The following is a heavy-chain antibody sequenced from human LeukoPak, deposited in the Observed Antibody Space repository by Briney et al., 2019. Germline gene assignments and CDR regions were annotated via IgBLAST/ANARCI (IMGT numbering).Heavy chain of an antibody. V-gene: IGHV4-4*09. D-gene: IGHD1-26*01. Sequence: SETLSLTCTVSGGSITNNYWSWIRQPPGKGLEWIGYTYSGGSTDYNPSLQSRVTISLDTSNNQFSLKLNSVTAADTAVYYCARHGLRLVGASTIYFDNWGQGILVTVSS. J-gene: IGHJ4*02. CDR2: TYSGGST. CDR1: GGSITNNY. CDR3: ARHGLRLVGASTIYFDN.